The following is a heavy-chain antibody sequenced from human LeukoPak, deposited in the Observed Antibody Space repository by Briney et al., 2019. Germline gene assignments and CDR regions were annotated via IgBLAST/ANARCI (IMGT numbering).Heavy chain of an antibody. CDR3: ARDRGSGEYFQH. CDR2: IIPIFGTA. V-gene: IGHV1-69*13. CDR1: GGTFSSYA. Sequence: SVKVSCKASGGTFSSYAISWVRQAPGQGLERMGGIIPIFGTANYAQKFQGRVTITADESTSTAYMELSSLRSEDTAEYYCARDRGSGEYFQHWGQGTLVTVSS. D-gene: IGHD3-10*01. J-gene: IGHJ1*01.